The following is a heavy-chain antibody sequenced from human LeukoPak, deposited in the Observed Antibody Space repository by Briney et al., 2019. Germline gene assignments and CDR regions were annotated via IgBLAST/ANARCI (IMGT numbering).Heavy chain of an antibody. CDR1: GDSVSTNSAA. J-gene: IGHJ4*02. CDR3: ARDMGVFSKWSKYDY. Sequence: SQTLSLTCAISGDSVSTNSAAWNWIRQSPSRGLEWLGRTYYRSKWYNDYAVSVKSRIAINPDTSKNQFPLQLNSVTPEDTAVYYCARDMGVFSKWSKYDYWGQGTLVTVSS. CDR2: TYYRSKWYN. V-gene: IGHV6-1*01. D-gene: IGHD2-15*01.